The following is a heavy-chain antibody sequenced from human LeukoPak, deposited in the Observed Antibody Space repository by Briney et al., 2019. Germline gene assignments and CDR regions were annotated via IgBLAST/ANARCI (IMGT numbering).Heavy chain of an antibody. V-gene: IGHV4-39*07. CDR1: GGSISSSSYY. Sequence: SETLSLTCTVSGGSISSSSYYWGWIRQPPGKGLEWIGSIYYSGSTYYNPSLKSRVTISVDTSKNQFSLKLSSVTAADTAVYYCARVDLDRITAMASYGMDVWGQGTTVTVSS. CDR3: ARVDLDRITAMASYGMDV. J-gene: IGHJ6*02. CDR2: IYYSGST. D-gene: IGHD5-18*01.